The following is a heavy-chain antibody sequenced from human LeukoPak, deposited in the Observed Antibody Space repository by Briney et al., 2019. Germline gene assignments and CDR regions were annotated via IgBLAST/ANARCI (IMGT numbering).Heavy chain of an antibody. Sequence: GASVKVSCKASGGTFSSYAISWVRQAPGQGLEWMGRIIPIFGTANYAQKFQGRVTITTDESTSTAYMELSSLRSEDTAVYYCARGSHYYDDYYIDYWRQGTLVTVSS. V-gene: IGHV1-69*05. CDR2: IIPIFGTA. J-gene: IGHJ4*02. CDR1: GGTFSSYA. CDR3: ARGSHYYDDYYIDY. D-gene: IGHD4-17*01.